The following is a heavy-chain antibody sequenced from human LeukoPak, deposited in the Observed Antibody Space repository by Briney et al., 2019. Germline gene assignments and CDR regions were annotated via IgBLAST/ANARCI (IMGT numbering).Heavy chain of an antibody. V-gene: IGHV3-21*01. D-gene: IGHD3-9*01. CDR1: GFTFSSYS. CDR2: ISSSSSYI. CDR3: AREGPSMTGLDLPLYFDY. J-gene: IGHJ4*02. Sequence: PGGSLRLSCAASGFTFSSYSMNWVRQAPGKGLEWVSSISSSSSYIYYADSVKGRFTISRDNSKNTLYLQMNSLRAEDTAVYYCAREGPSMTGLDLPLYFDYWGQGTLVTVSS.